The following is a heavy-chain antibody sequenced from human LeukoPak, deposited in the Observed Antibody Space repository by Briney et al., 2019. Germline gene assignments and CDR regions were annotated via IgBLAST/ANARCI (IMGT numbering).Heavy chain of an antibody. CDR2: IYYSGTT. CDR1: GGPISSGDYY. CDR3: ARVDDSGYGKFDP. V-gene: IGHV4-31*01. D-gene: IGHD5-12*01. J-gene: IGHJ5*02. Sequence: SETLSLTCTVSGGPISSGDYYWSWIRQLPGEGPEWIGYIYYSGTTYYSPSLKSQVTISVDTSKNQFSLKLSSVTAADTAVYYCARVDDSGYGKFDPWGQGTLVSVSS.